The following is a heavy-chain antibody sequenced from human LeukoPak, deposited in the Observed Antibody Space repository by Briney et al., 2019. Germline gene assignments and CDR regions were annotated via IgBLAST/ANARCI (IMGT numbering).Heavy chain of an antibody. D-gene: IGHD6-19*01. CDR2: IKEDGSEK. Sequence: GGSLRLSCAASGFTFSIYWMSWVRQAPGKGLEWVAYIKEDGSEKYYADSVKGRFTISRDNAKNSLFLQMNSLRAEDTAVYFCARDHGVAGLCAYWGQGNLVTVSS. CDR1: GFTFSIYW. J-gene: IGHJ4*02. CDR3: ARDHGVAGLCAY. V-gene: IGHV3-7*04.